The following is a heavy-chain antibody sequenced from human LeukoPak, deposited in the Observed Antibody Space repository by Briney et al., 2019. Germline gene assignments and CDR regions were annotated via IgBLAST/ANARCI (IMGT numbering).Heavy chain of an antibody. CDR3: SKDVNSHCRGDCSDY. Sequence: PGGSLRLSCAASGFTFSKYGMHWVRQAPGKGLGWVAFIRHDGSNKYYAEFVKGRFTISRDNSKNTVDLQMHSLRLEDTAIYYCSKDVNSHCRGDCSDYWGQGTLVIVSS. V-gene: IGHV3-30*02. D-gene: IGHD2-15*01. CDR1: GFTFSKYG. J-gene: IGHJ4*02. CDR2: IRHDGSNK.